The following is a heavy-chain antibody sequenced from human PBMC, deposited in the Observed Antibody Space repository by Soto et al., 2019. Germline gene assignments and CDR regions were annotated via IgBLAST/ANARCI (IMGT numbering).Heavy chain of an antibody. CDR2: IYHSGST. Sequence: PSETLSLTCAFSGFSISSGGYSWSWIRQPPGKGLEWIGYIYHSGSTYYNPSLKSRVTISVDRSKNQFSLKLSSVTAADTAVYYCASASWDSSGYPRPDAFDIWGQGTMVTVSS. CDR3: ASASWDSSGYPRPDAFDI. J-gene: IGHJ3*02. CDR1: GFSISSGGYS. V-gene: IGHV4-30-2*01. D-gene: IGHD3-22*01.